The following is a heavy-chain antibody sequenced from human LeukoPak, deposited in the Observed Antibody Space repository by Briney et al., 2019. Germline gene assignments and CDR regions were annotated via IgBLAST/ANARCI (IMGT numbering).Heavy chain of an antibody. V-gene: IGHV3-21*01. CDR1: GFTFGSYS. CDR3: ARVLSGYVDY. D-gene: IGHD1-26*01. CDR2: ISSSSSYI. J-gene: IGHJ4*02. Sequence: GGSLRLSCAASGFTFGSYSMNWVRQAPGKGLEWVSSISSSSSYIYYADSVKGRFTISRDNAKNSLYLQMNSLRAEDTAVYYCARVLSGYVDYWGQGTLVTVSS.